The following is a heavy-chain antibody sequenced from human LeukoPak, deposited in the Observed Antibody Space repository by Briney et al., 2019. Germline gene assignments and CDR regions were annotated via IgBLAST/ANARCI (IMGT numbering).Heavy chain of an antibody. CDR1: GGTFSSYA. CDR3: AKEYSSGWYGIYAFDI. Sequence: SVKVSCKASGGTFSSYAISWVRQAPGQGLEWMGGIIPIFGTANYAQKFQGRVTITTDESTSTAYMELSSLRSEDTAVYYCAKEYSSGWYGIYAFDIWGRGTMVTVSS. J-gene: IGHJ3*02. CDR2: IIPIFGTA. V-gene: IGHV1-69*05. D-gene: IGHD6-19*01.